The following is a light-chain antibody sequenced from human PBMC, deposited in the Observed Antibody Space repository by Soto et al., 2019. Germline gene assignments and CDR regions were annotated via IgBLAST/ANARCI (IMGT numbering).Light chain of an antibody. CDR2: GAS. Sequence: VLTQTPGTLSLSPGERATLSCRAIQSVSSSYLAWYQQKPGQAPRLLIYGASSRATGIPDRFSGSGSGTDFTLTISRLEPEDFAVYYCQQYSRSPALTFAGGTKVDI. CDR1: QSVSSSY. V-gene: IGKV3-20*01. J-gene: IGKJ4*01. CDR3: QQYSRSPALT.